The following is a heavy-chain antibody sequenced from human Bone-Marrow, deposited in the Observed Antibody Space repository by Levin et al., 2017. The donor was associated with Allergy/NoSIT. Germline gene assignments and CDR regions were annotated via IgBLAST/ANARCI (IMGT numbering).Heavy chain of an antibody. V-gene: IGHV4-31*03. CDR1: GYSISSGTYY. J-gene: IGHJ4*02. CDR2: VYYSGST. D-gene: IGHD2-8*02. CDR3: ARGLGAYWYYFEY. Sequence: PSETLSLTCTVSGYSISSGTYYWTWIRQRPGKGLEWIGYVYYSGSTYYNPFLGSRVSISVDTSKNVFSLDLNSVTAADTAVYYCARGLGAYWYYFEYWGQGALVTVSA.